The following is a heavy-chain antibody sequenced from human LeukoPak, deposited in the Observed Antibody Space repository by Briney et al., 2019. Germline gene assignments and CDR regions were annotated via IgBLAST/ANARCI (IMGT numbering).Heavy chain of an antibody. CDR3: AKGRVVAGTKSLTYNWFDP. D-gene: IGHD6-19*01. V-gene: IGHV1-2*02. CDR1: GCTFTGYY. J-gene: IGHJ5*02. Sequence: GASVKVSCKASGCTFTGYYIHWVRQAPGQGLEWMGWINPNSGGTKYAQKFQGRVTMTRDTSISTAYMGLSRLRSDDTAVYYCAKGRVVAGTKSLTYNWFDPWGQGTLVTVSS. CDR2: INPNSGGT.